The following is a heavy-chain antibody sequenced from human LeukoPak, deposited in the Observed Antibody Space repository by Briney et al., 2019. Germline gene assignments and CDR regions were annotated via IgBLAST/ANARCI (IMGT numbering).Heavy chain of an antibody. Sequence: ASVKVSCKASGYTFSSNAITWVRQAPGQGLEWMGWISAYSGNTNYAQKLQGRVTMTTDTSTGTAYMELRRLRSDDTAVYYCARGTDYIDYWGQGTLVTVSS. J-gene: IGHJ4*02. D-gene: IGHD4/OR15-4a*01. CDR1: GYTFSSNA. V-gene: IGHV1-18*01. CDR3: ARGTDYIDY. CDR2: ISAYSGNT.